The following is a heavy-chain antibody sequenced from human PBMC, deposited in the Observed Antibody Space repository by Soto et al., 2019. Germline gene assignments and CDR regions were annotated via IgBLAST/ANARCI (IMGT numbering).Heavy chain of an antibody. V-gene: IGHV4-30-2*01. CDR2: IYEGGNT. CDR1: GGSIISDGYS. Sequence: QLQLQESGSGLVQPSQTLSLTCAVSGGSIISDGYSWSWIRQPPGKGLQWIGHIYEGGNTYYTPSLESRVAISTDKSKNQFSLRLSSVTAADTAVYYCVRRSPEDAFDIWGQGTMVTVSP. J-gene: IGHJ3*02. CDR3: VRRSPEDAFDI.